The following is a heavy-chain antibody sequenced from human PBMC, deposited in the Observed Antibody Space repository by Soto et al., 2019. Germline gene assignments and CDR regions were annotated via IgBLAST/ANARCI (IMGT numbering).Heavy chain of an antibody. CDR3: ARHEGAAAGTYNWFDP. CDR2: IYYSGST. D-gene: IGHD6-13*01. J-gene: IGHJ5*02. CDR1: GGSISSSSYY. Sequence: SETLSLTCTVSGGSISSSSYYWGWIRQPPGKGLEWIGSIYYSGSTYYNPSLKSRVTISVDTSKNQFSLKLSSVTAADTAVYYCARHEGAAAGTYNWFDPWGQGTLVTVSS. V-gene: IGHV4-39*01.